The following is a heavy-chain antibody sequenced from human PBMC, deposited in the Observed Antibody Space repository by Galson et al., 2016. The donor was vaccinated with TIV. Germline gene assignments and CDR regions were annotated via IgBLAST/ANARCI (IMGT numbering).Heavy chain of an antibody. V-gene: IGHV3-15*01. CDR1: FTFSKAW. Sequence: FTFSKAWMTWVRQAPGKGLEWVGRIKSKSDAGTTEYAAPVKGRFIISRDDSKGTLFLQMDSLRTEDTAMYYCTTERSYGYNDHWGQGTLVTVSS. D-gene: IGHD5-12*01. J-gene: IGHJ4*02. CDR3: TTERSYGYNDH. CDR2: IKSKSDAGTT.